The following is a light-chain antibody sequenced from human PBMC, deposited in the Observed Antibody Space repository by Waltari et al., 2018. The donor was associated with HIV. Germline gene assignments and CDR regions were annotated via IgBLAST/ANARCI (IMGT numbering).Light chain of an antibody. CDR2: KDS. J-gene: IGLJ7*01. CDR1: VLPTQY. CDR3: QSADSSGTYAV. V-gene: IGLV3-25*03. Sequence: SYELTQPPSVSVSPGQTARITCPGDVLPTQYAYWYQQKPGQAPVVVISKDSERPSGIPERFSGSSSGTTVTLTISGVQAEDEADYYCQSADSSGTYAVFGGGTQLTVL.